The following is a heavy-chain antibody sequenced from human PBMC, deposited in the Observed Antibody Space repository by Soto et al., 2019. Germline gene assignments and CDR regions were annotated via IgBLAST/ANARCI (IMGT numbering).Heavy chain of an antibody. CDR1: GGSFSGYY. Sequence: SETLSLTCAVYGGSFSGYYWSWIRQPPGKGLEWIGEINHSGSTNYNPSLKSRVTISVDTSKNQFSLKLSSVTAADTAVYYCARGLGLERIYFDYWGQGTLVTVSS. D-gene: IGHD7-27*01. V-gene: IGHV4-34*01. J-gene: IGHJ4*02. CDR3: ARGLGLERIYFDY. CDR2: INHSGST.